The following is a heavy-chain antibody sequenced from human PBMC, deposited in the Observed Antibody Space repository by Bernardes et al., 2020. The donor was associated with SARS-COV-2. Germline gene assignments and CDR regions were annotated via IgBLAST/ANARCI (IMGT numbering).Heavy chain of an antibody. CDR1: GGSLSSSNYY. CDR3: VGSSCGIDCYIGGLRSWDYGMDI. Sequence: SETLSLTRNVSGGSLSSSNYYWGWIRQPPGKGLEWIATMYNRGSTYHNPSLKSRVSISIDTSKNQVSLRLNSMTAADTAVYYCVGSSCGIDCYIGGLRSWDYGMDIWGQGTTVTVSS. D-gene: IGHD2-21*02. J-gene: IGHJ6*02. V-gene: IGHV4-39*01. CDR2: MYNRGST.